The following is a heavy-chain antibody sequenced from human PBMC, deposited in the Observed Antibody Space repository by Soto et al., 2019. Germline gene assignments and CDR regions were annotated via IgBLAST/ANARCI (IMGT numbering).Heavy chain of an antibody. D-gene: IGHD6-13*01. CDR1: GFTFSSYS. CDR3: AREGGQQLVRGAFDI. Sequence: GGSLRLSCAASGFTFSSYSMNWVRQAPGKGLEWVSYISSSSSTIYYADSVKGRFTISRDNAKNSLYLQMNSLRDEDTAGYYCAREGGQQLVRGAFDIWGQGTMVTVSS. CDR2: ISSSSSTI. J-gene: IGHJ3*02. V-gene: IGHV3-48*02.